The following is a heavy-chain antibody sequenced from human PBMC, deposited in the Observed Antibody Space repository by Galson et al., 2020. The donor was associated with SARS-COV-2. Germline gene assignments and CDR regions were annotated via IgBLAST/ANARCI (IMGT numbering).Heavy chain of an antibody. J-gene: IGHJ4*02. CDR1: GFTFSSYG. Sequence: GGSLRLSCAASGFTFSSYGMHWVLQAPGKGLEWVAVIWYDGSNKYYADSVKGRFTISRDNSKNTLYLQMNSLRAEDTAVYYCARDRISGWEYCFDYWGQGTLVTVSS. CDR2: IWYDGSNK. CDR3: ARDRISGWEYCFDY. V-gene: IGHV3-33*01. D-gene: IGHD6-19*01.